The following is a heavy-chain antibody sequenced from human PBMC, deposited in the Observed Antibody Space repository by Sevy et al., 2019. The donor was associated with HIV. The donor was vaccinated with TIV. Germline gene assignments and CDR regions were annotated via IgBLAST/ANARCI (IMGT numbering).Heavy chain of an antibody. Sequence: GGSLRLSCAASGFKFSIYYMHWVRQVPGKGLVWVSRINSDGKITDYADSVKGRFTISRDNAKNTMYLQMNSLRAEDTAVYYGERGKKGVGDYWGQGTLVTVSS. CDR3: ERGKKGVGDY. D-gene: IGHD1-26*01. V-gene: IGHV3-74*01. CDR2: INSDGKIT. CDR1: GFKFSIYY. J-gene: IGHJ4*02.